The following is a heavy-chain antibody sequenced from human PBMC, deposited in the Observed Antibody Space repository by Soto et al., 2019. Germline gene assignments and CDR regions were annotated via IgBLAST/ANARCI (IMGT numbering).Heavy chain of an antibody. J-gene: IGHJ4*02. CDR3: AKTWSGAHFDY. CDR1: GFTFSSYA. Sequence: PAWPLRLSCAASGFTFSSYAMSCVRQAPGKGPEWVSGISDSGGSTYYADSVKGRFTISRDNSKNTLYLQMNSLRAEDTAVYYCAKTWSGAHFDYWGQGTLVTVSS. D-gene: IGHD3-3*01. V-gene: IGHV3-23*01. CDR2: ISDSGGST.